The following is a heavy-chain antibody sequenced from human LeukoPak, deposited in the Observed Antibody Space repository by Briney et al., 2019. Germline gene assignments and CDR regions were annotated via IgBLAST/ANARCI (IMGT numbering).Heavy chain of an antibody. J-gene: IGHJ4*02. D-gene: IGHD3-10*01. CDR3: ARPRLLFGSGPILV. V-gene: IGHV4-34*01. CDR1: GASFSGYS. CDR2: FSHTGSP. Sequence: PSETLSLTCAISGASFSGYSWTWIRQPPGKGLEWIGEFSHTGSPIYNPSLKSRVNISIDTSKNQFSLRLTSVTAADTAVYFCARPRLLFGSGPILVWGQGTLVTASS.